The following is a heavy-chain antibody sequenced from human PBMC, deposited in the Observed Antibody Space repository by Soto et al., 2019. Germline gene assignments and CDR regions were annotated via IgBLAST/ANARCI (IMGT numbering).Heavy chain of an antibody. CDR3: ARSMFRATDAFDI. CDR1: GGSISSGSYY. J-gene: IGHJ3*02. D-gene: IGHD3-10*02. Sequence: QVQLQESGPGLVKPSQTLSLTCTVSGGSISSGSYYWTWIRQHPGKGLEWIGYIYYIGSTYYNPSLRSGITKSQYTFKNQFSLKMSSVSAADTALYFCARSMFRATDAFDIWGHGTMVTVSS. V-gene: IGHV4-31*03. CDR2: IYYIGST.